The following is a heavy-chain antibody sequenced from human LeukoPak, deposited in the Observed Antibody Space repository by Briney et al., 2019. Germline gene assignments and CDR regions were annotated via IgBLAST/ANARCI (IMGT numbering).Heavy chain of an antibody. CDR1: GFTFSSYW. J-gene: IGHJ5*02. Sequence: PGGSLRLSCAASGFTFSSYWMGWVRQAPGKGLEWVSAISGSGGSTYYADSVKGRFTISRDNSKNTLYLQMNSLRAEDTAVYYCAKGLATLSSTPWWMSSDPWGQGTLVTVSS. V-gene: IGHV3-23*01. CDR2: ISGSGGST. CDR3: AKGLATLSSTPWWMSSDP. D-gene: IGHD2-2*01.